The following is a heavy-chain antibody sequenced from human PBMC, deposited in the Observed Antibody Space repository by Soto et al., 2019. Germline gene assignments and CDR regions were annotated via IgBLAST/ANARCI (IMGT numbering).Heavy chain of an antibody. CDR2: IIPIFGTA. V-gene: IGHV1-69*01. D-gene: IGHD1-1*01. CDR1: GGTFSSYA. Sequence: QVQLVQSGAEEKKPGFSVKVSCKASGGTFSSYAISWVRQAPGPGLEWMGGIIPIFGTANYAQKFQGRVTITADESTSTAYMELSSLRSGGTAVYYCAWTGRARDGRFDYWGQGTLVTVSS. J-gene: IGHJ4*02. CDR3: AWTGRARDGRFDY.